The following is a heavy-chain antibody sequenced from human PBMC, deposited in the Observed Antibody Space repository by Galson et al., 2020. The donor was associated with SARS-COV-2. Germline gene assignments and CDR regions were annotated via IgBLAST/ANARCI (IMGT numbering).Heavy chain of an antibody. Sequence: GESLKISCAASGFTFSNAWMSWVRQAPGKGLEWVGRVKRKIGGETIDHAPVLKDRFTISRDDSKNTLYLQMNGLKTEDTAVYYCTTSGDHGDNDINPYKFWGQGTLVTVSS. CDR1: GFTFSNAW. J-gene: IGHJ4*02. CDR3: TTSGDHGDNDINPYKF. D-gene: IGHD4-17*01. CDR2: VKRKIGGETI. V-gene: IGHV3-15*01.